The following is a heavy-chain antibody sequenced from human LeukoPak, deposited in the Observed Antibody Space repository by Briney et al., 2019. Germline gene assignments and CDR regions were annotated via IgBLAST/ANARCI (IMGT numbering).Heavy chain of an antibody. CDR1: GFTFSIYA. Sequence: GGSLRLSCAPSGFTFSIYALSAVRQAPGKGLEWVSAIRGSGGSTYYADSVKGRFTISRDNSKNTLYLQMNSLRAEDTAVYYCAQDRDGYKSGDFDYRGQGTMVTVSS. CDR2: IRGSGGST. D-gene: IGHD5-24*01. V-gene: IGHV3-23*01. J-gene: IGHJ4*02. CDR3: AQDRDGYKSGDFDY.